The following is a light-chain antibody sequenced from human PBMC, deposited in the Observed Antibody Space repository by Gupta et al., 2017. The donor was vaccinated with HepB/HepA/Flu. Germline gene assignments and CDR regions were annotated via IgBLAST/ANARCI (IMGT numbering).Light chain of an antibody. CDR3: KQASKFPRT. V-gene: IGKV2-24*01. CDR2: EVS. Sequence: DAVMTQSPLSVPVTLGQSASISCTSSESLLHSHVTTYLNWLHQRPGQPPRLLIYEVSKRFSGVPDRFRGSGSGTVFTLDISRVEAEDVGVYYCKQASKFPRTFGQGTKVDIK. CDR1: ESLLHSHVTTY. J-gene: IGKJ1*01.